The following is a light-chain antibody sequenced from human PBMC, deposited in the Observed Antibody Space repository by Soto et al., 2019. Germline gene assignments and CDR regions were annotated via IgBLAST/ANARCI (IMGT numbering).Light chain of an antibody. V-gene: IGLV2-14*01. Sequence: QSALTQPASVSGSPGQSITISCTGTSSDVGGYNSVSWYQQHPGKAPKLMIYDVSNRPSGVSNRFSGSKSGNTASLTISGLQAEDEADDYCSSYTSSSTYFFGPGTQVTVL. CDR2: DVS. CDR1: SSDVGGYNS. CDR3: SSYTSSSTYF. J-gene: IGLJ1*01.